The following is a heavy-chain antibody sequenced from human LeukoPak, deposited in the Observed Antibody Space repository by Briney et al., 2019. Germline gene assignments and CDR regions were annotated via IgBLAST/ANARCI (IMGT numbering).Heavy chain of an antibody. Sequence: PSQTLSLTCAISGDSVSSNSVTWNWIRQSPSRGLEWLGRTYYRSTWYNDYAVSVRGRITVNPDTSKNQFSLHLNSVTPEDTAVYYCARRLTQYDCFDPWGQGIQVTVSS. J-gene: IGHJ5*02. CDR1: GDSVSSNSVT. V-gene: IGHV6-1*01. CDR2: TYYRSTWYN. D-gene: IGHD2-2*01. CDR3: ARRLTQYDCFDP.